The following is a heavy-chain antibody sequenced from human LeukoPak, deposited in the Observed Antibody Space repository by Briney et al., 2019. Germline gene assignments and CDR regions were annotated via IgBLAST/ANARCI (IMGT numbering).Heavy chain of an antibody. D-gene: IGHD3-22*01. V-gene: IGHV4-34*01. Sequence: SETLSLTCAVYGGSFSGSYWSWIRQPPGKGLEWIGEINHSGSTNYNPSLKSRVTISVDTSKNQFSLKLSSVTAADTAVYYCARARAHLKYYYDNSGYYYFDYWGQGTLVTVSS. CDR2: INHSGST. CDR1: GGSFSGSY. J-gene: IGHJ4*02. CDR3: ARARAHLKYYYDNSGYYYFDY.